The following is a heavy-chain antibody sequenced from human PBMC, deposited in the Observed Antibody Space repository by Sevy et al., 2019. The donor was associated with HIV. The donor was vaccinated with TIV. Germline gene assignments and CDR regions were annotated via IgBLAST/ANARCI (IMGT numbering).Heavy chain of an antibody. Sequence: GGSLRLSCAASGFTFSSFAMSWVRHIPGKGLEWVSTITGRGGSEYYADSVKGRFTLSRDNSNNTAFLQMNSIRDEDNAVYYCARPTPRISPSSAAFFDYWGQGTLVTVSS. V-gene: IGHV3-23*01. CDR1: GFTFSSFA. J-gene: IGHJ4*02. CDR3: ARPTPRISPSSAAFFDY. CDR2: ITGRGGSE. D-gene: IGHD1-26*01.